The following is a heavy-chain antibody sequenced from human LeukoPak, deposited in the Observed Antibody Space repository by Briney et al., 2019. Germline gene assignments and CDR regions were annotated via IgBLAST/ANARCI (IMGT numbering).Heavy chain of an antibody. V-gene: IGHV3-7*01. J-gene: IGHJ6*02. CDR3: ARDLGYGDYFNYGMDV. CDR2: INQDGSEQ. CDR1: GFSFSSYW. D-gene: IGHD4-17*01. Sequence: PGGSLRLSCAASGFSFSSYWMNWVRQAPGKGLEWVANINQDGSEQYYVDSVRGRFTISRDNAWNSLYVQMNSLRDEDTAVYYCARDLGYGDYFNYGMDVWGQGTTVTVSS.